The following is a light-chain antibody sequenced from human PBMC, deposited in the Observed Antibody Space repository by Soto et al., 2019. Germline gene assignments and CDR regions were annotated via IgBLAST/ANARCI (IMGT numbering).Light chain of an antibody. CDR2: AAS. J-gene: IGKJ2*02. CDR3: QQYGNSPST. Sequence: EIVLTQYPGTLSLSPGERATLSCRASQSVSSNYLAWYQHKPGQAPRLLIHAASSRATGIPDRFSGTGSGTDFTLTISRLEPEDFAVYYCQQYGNSPSTFGQGTKLEIK. V-gene: IGKV3-20*01. CDR1: QSVSSNY.